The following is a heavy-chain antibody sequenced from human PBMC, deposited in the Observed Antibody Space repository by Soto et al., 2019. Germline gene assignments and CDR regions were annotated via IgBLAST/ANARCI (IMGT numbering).Heavy chain of an antibody. CDR1: GFTFYSYA. V-gene: IGHV3-23*01. CDR2: ISGSGGST. D-gene: IGHD4-4*01. J-gene: IGHJ4*02. Sequence: PGGSLRLGCAASGFTFYSYAMGLFRQNPGKGLEWVSAISGSGGSTYYADSVKGRFTISRDNSKNTLYLQMNSLRAEDTAVYYCAKDPQTTCGAGDYWGQGTLVTVSS. CDR3: AKDPQTTCGAGDY.